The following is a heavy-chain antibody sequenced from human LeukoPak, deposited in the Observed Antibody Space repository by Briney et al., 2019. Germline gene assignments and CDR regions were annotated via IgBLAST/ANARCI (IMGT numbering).Heavy chain of an antibody. CDR2: IIPIFGTA. Sequence: GASVKVSCKASGYTFTSYGISWVRQAPGQGLEWMGGIIPIFGTANYAQKFQGRVTITADESTSTAYMELSSLRSEDTAVYYCAREGPRIAARRGDFQHWGQGTLVTVSS. J-gene: IGHJ1*01. CDR3: AREGPRIAARRGDFQH. V-gene: IGHV1-69*13. D-gene: IGHD6-6*01. CDR1: GYTFTSYG.